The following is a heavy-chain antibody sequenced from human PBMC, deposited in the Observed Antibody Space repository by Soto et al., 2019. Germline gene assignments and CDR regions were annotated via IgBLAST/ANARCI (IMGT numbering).Heavy chain of an antibody. CDR1: GGTFSSYA. Sequence: QVQLVQSGAEVKKPGSSVKVSCKASGGTFSSYAISWVRQAPGQGLEWMGGIIPIFGTANYAQKFQGRVTITADESTSTAYMELSSLRSEDTGVYDCASPGYSAEYYYYGMDVWGQGTTVTVSS. CDR2: IIPIFGTA. V-gene: IGHV1-69*01. D-gene: IGHD1-26*01. CDR3: ASPGYSAEYYYYGMDV. J-gene: IGHJ6*02.